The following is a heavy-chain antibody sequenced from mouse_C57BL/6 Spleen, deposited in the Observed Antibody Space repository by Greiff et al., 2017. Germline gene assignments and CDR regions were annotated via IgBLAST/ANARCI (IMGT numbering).Heavy chain of an antibody. Sequence: QVQLKQSGPGLVAPSQSLSITCTVSGFSLTSYGVDWVRQPPGKGLEWLGVIWGGGSTNYNSALMSRLSISKDNSKSQVFLKMNRLQTDDTAMYYCAKRERDWFAYWGQGTLVTVSA. CDR2: IWGGGST. V-gene: IGHV2-9*01. CDR3: AKRERDWFAY. J-gene: IGHJ3*01. CDR1: GFSLTSYG.